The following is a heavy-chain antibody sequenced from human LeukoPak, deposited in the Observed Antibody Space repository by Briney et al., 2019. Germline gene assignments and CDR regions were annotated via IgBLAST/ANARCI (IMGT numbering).Heavy chain of an antibody. CDR2: IRYDGSNK. CDR1: GFTFSSYG. J-gene: IGHJ3*02. Sequence: GGSLRLSCAASGFTFSSYGMHWVRQAPGKGLEWVAFIRYDGSNKYYADSVKGRFTISRDNSKNTLYLQMNSLRAEDTAVYYCANYDFWSGYDAFDIWGQGTMVTVSS. V-gene: IGHV3-30*02. D-gene: IGHD3-3*01. CDR3: ANYDFWSGYDAFDI.